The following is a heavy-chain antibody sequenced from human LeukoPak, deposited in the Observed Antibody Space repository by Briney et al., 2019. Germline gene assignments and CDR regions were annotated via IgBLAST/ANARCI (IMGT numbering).Heavy chain of an antibody. CDR1: GFTFTSSA. Sequence: ASVKVSCKASGFTFTSSAVQWVRQARGQRLEWIGWIVVGSGNTNYAQKFQDRVTITRDMSTSTAYMELSSLRSEDTAVYYCAAVLYSSSWYYYYGMDVWGQGTTVTVSS. D-gene: IGHD6-13*01. CDR2: IVVGSGNT. J-gene: IGHJ6*02. CDR3: AAVLYSSSWYYYYGMDV. V-gene: IGHV1-58*01.